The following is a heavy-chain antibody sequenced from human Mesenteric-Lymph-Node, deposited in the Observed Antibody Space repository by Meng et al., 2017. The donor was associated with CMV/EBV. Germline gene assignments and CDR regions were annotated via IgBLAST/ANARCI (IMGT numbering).Heavy chain of an antibody. CDR3: ARGQYGSGSYYVDY. J-gene: IGHJ4*02. D-gene: IGHD3-10*01. V-gene: IGHV4-38-2*02. CDR2: IYHSGST. Sequence: SETLSLTCTVSGYSISSGYYWGWIRQPPGKGLEWIGTIYHSGSTSYNPSLKSRVTISVDTSKNQFSLRLSSVTAADTAVYYCARGQYGSGSYYVDYWGQGTLVTVSS. CDR1: GYSISSGYY.